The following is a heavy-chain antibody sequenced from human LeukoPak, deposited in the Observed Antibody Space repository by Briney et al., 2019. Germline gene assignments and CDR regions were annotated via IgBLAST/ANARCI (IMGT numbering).Heavy chain of an antibody. CDR1: GGSISSGGYY. Sequence: PSQTLSLTCTVSGGSISSGGYYWGWIRQHPGKGLEWIGYIYYSGSTYYNPSLKSRVTISVDTSKNQFSLKLSSVTAADTAVYYCARGWRGYLDYWGQGTLVTVSS. CDR2: IYYSGST. V-gene: IGHV4-31*03. CDR3: ARGWRGYLDY. D-gene: IGHD3-3*01. J-gene: IGHJ4*02.